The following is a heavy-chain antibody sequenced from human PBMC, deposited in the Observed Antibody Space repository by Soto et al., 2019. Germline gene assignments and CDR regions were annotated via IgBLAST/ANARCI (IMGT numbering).Heavy chain of an antibody. V-gene: IGHV1-3*01. J-gene: IGHJ4*02. CDR2: INPGNGDT. Sequence: GASVKVSCKPSGYTFSKYPIHWVRQAPGQGLEWMGWINPGNGDTGYSQKFQDRVAITRDTSASTAYMDLSSLRSEDTAVYYCARKDYYDSGMYYFDYWGQGTLVTVSS. CDR3: ARKDYYDSGMYYFDY. D-gene: IGHD3-22*01. CDR1: GYTFSKYP.